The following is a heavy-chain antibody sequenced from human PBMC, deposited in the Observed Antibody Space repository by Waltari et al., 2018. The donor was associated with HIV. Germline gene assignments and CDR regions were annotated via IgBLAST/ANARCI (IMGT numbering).Heavy chain of an antibody. J-gene: IGHJ6*02. Sequence: QVQLQQSGPGLVKPSDTLSLTCSVSGGSVSSGEYYWGWIRQSSGKGLEFIGCVYYSGPTDPNPSLGGRVRMSVDLSKNQFSLRLRSVTAADTAVYYCARGKGKPGYNSDYYFYGMDVWGQGTTVTVSS. CDR3: ARGKGKPGYNSDYYFYGMDV. CDR2: VYYSGPT. D-gene: IGHD1-1*01. V-gene: IGHV4-39*07. CDR1: GGSVSSGEYY.